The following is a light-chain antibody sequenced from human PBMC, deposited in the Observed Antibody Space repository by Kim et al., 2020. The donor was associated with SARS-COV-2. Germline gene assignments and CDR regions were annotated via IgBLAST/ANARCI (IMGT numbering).Light chain of an antibody. Sequence: PGQAARITCGGNKIGSKSVHWYQQKPGQAPVLVIHYDTERASGIPERFSGSNSGNTATLIISRVEAGDEADYWCQVWDDTTDHRICGGGTQLTVL. V-gene: IGLV3-21*04. CDR1: KIGSKS. CDR3: QVWDDTTDHRI. J-gene: IGLJ2*01. CDR2: YDT.